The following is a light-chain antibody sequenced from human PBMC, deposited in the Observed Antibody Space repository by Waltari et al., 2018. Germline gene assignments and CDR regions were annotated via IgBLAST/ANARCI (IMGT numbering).Light chain of an antibody. CDR2: GAS. CDR1: QSVTSNY. Sequence: ETVLTQSPGTLSLSPGERATLSCRASQSVTSNYLAWYQQKPGQAPRLLIYGASSRATGIPDRFSGSGSGTEFTLTISRLEPEDFAVYYCQQYDSSPRYTFGQGTKLEIK. CDR3: QQYDSSPRYT. V-gene: IGKV3-20*01. J-gene: IGKJ2*01.